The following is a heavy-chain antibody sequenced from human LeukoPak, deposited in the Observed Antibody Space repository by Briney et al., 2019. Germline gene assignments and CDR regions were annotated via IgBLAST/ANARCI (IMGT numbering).Heavy chain of an antibody. CDR1: GFTFSTHA. CDR3: ARVLAAAAPYFDY. J-gene: IGHJ4*02. Sequence: GGSLRLSCAASGFTFSTHAMTWVRQAPGKGPEWVSLISGTGGSTYYADSVKGRFTISRDNSKNTLYLQMNSLRAEDTAVYYRARVLAAAAPYFDYWGQGTLVTVSS. V-gene: IGHV3-23*01. D-gene: IGHD6-13*01. CDR2: ISGTGGST.